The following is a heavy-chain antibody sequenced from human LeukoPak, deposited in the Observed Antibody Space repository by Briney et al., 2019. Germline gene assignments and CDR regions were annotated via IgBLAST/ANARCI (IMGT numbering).Heavy chain of an antibody. CDR3: VRLQPNTGEWAFDI. V-gene: IGHV4-59*01. Sequence: SETLSLTCTVSGGPINYYYWSWVRQPPGEGLEWIGYISNGGTTNYNPSLKSRVTISVDKSKNQLSLKLGSVTAADTAVYHCVRLQPNTGEWAFDIWGQGTLVTVS. J-gene: IGHJ3*02. CDR1: GGPINYYY. CDR2: ISNGGTT. D-gene: IGHD1-1*01.